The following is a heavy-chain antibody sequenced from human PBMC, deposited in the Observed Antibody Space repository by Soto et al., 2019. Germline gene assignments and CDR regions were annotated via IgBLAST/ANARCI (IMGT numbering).Heavy chain of an antibody. V-gene: IGHV1-3*01. CDR3: ARDQEYSSSYRAQ. J-gene: IGHJ4*02. CDR2: INAGNGNT. Sequence: GASVKVSCKASGYTFTSYAMHWVRQAPGQRLEWMGWINAGNGNTKYSQKFQGKVTITRDTSASTAYMELSSLRSEDTAVYYCARDQEYSSSYRAQWGQGTLVTVSS. D-gene: IGHD6-13*01. CDR1: GYTFTSYA.